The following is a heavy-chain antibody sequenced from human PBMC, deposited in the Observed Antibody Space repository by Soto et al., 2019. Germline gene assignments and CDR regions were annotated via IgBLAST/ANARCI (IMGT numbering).Heavy chain of an antibody. J-gene: IGHJ5*02. Sequence: SETLSLTCTVSGGSVTNSSYYWGWIRQSPGKGLEWIGSVYYRGRSYSKSSVKSRVTISGDTSKNQFSLRLSSVTASDTAVYYWARGHIVVVPTVGWFDPWGQGTLVTVSS. V-gene: IGHV4-39*07. CDR2: VYYRGRS. CDR1: GGSVTNSSYY. D-gene: IGHD2-2*01. CDR3: ARGHIVVVPTVGWFDP.